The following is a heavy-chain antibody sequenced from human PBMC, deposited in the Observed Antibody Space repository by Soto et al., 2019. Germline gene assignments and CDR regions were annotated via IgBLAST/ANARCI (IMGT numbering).Heavy chain of an antibody. D-gene: IGHD1-26*01. Sequence: SETLSLTCTVSGGSISSGDYYGSWIRQPPGKGLEWIGYIYYSGSTYYNPSLKSRVTISVDTSKNQFSLKLSSVTAADTAVYYCARATVGAPSLNYWGQGTLVTVSS. CDR3: ARATVGAPSLNY. CDR1: GGSISSGDYY. CDR2: IYYSGST. J-gene: IGHJ4*02. V-gene: IGHV4-30-4*01.